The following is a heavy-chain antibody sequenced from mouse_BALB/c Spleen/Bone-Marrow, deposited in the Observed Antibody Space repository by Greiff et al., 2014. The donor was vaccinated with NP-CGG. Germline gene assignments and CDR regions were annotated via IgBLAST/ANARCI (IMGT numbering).Heavy chain of an antibody. V-gene: IGHV5-6-2*01. CDR1: GFTFSSYY. Sequence: EVQLVESGGGLVKLGGSLKLSCAASGFTFSSYYMSWVRQTPEKRLELVAAINSNGGSTYYPDTVKGRFTISRDNAKNTLYLQMSSLKSEDTALYYCARLGNDDAMDYWGQGPPVPVPS. J-gene: IGHJ4*01. D-gene: IGHD2-12*01. CDR3: ARLGNDDAMDY. CDR2: INSNGGST.